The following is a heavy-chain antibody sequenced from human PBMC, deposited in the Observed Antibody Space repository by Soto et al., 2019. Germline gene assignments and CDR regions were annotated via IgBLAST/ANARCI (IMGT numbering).Heavy chain of an antibody. J-gene: IGHJ6*02. CDR2: IYPGDSDT. CDR3: ARQISNFRYYYNAMGV. D-gene: IGHD4-4*01. Sequence: PGESLKISCKGSGYTFTDYWIGWVRQLPGKGLEWMGIIYPGDSDTRYSPSFQGHVTITVDKTTSTAYLQWNTLKASDTAMYYCARQISNFRYYYNAMGVWGQGTTVTVSS. CDR1: GYTFTDYW. V-gene: IGHV5-51*01.